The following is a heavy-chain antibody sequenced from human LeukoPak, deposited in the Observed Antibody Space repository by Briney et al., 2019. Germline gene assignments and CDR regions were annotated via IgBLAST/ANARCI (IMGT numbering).Heavy chain of an antibody. CDR1: GGSISSSSYY. J-gene: IGHJ4*02. D-gene: IGHD6-6*01. CDR3: ARGFPLSSSI. CDR2: IYYSGST. V-gene: IGHV4-39*01. Sequence: SETLSLTCTVSGGSISSSSYYWGWIRQPPGKGLEWIGSIYYSGSTYYNPSLKSRVTISVDTSKNQFSLKLSSVTAADTAVYYCARGFPLSSSIWGQGTLVTVSS.